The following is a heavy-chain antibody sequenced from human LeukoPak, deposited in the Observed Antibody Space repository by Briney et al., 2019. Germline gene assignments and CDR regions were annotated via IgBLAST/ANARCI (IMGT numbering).Heavy chain of an antibody. CDR2: INPNSGGT. Sequence: VASVKVSCKASGYTFTGYYLHWVRQAPGQGLEWMGWINPNSGGTIYAQMFQGRVTVTRDTSITTAYMELSRLRPDDTAVYYCAMNYYDSSGYYDYWGQGTLVTVSS. D-gene: IGHD3-22*01. CDR1: GYTFTGYY. CDR3: AMNYYDSSGYYDY. V-gene: IGHV1-2*02. J-gene: IGHJ4*02.